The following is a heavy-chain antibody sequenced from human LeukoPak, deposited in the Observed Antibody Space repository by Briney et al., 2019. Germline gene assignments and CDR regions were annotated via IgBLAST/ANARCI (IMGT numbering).Heavy chain of an antibody. CDR2: ISGSGGST. CDR1: GFTFHTYA. D-gene: IGHD1-14*01. Sequence: GGSLRLSCAASGFTFHTYAMTWVRQAPGKGLEWVSGISGSGGSTYYADSVKGRFTISRDNSKNTLYLQMNSLRDDDTAVYYCARGTFSDAFDIWGQGTMVTVSS. V-gene: IGHV3-23*01. CDR3: ARGTFSDAFDI. J-gene: IGHJ3*02.